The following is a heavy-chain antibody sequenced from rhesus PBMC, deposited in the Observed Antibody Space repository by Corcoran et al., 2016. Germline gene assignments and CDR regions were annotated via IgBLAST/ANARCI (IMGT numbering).Heavy chain of an antibody. J-gene: IGHJ2*01. CDR2: IYVSGEGT. Sequence: QVQLQESGPGLVKPSETLSLTCAVSGGSISDDYYWSWIRQPPGKGLEWIGYIYVSGEGTNYNPSLKNRVTISIDPSKNQFSLKLSSVTAADTAVYYCARVAGVIINWYFDLWGPGTPITISS. D-gene: IGHD3-34*01. V-gene: IGHV4-106*01. CDR1: GGSISDDYY. CDR3: ARVAGVIINWYFDL.